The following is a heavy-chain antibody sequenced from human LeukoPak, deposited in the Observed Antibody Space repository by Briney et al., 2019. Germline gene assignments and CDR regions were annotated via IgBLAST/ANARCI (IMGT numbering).Heavy chain of an antibody. D-gene: IGHD3-22*01. Sequence: SETLSLNCTVAGDSIKSDSYYWGWIRQPPGKGLEWIGTIYYSGSTYYNPSLKSRVTISVDTSKNQFSVKLSSVAAADTALYYCSRHIEDFHDSSGPNFWYFDLWGRGTLVTVSS. CDR3: SRHIEDFHDSSGPNFWYFDL. CDR1: GDSIKSDSYY. J-gene: IGHJ2*01. CDR2: IYYSGST. V-gene: IGHV4-39*01.